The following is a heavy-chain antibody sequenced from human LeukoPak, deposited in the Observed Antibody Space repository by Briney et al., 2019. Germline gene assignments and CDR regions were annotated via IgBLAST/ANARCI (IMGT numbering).Heavy chain of an antibody. Sequence: PGGSLRLSCAASGFTFSSYWMSWVRQASGKGLEWVANIKLDGSETNYGDSVKGRFTISRDNAKNSLFLQMNSLRAEDTAVYYCARGYSYVFYWGQGTLVSVSS. J-gene: IGHJ4*02. V-gene: IGHV3-7*04. D-gene: IGHD5-18*01. CDR2: IKLDGSET. CDR3: ARGYSYVFY. CDR1: GFTFSSYW.